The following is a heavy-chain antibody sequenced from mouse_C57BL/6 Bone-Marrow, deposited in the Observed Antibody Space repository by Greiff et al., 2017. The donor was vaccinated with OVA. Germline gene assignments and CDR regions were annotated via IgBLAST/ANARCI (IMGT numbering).Heavy chain of an antibody. V-gene: IGHV5-4*03. CDR1: GFTFSSYA. D-gene: IGHD1-1*01. Sequence: EVKLVESGGGLVKPGGSLKLSCAASGFTFSSYAMSWVRQTPEKRLEWVATISDGGSYTYYPDNVKGRFTISRDNAKNNLYLQMSHLKSEDTAMYYCARHYYGSTPAWFAYWGQGTLVTVSA. CDR2: ISDGGSYT. J-gene: IGHJ3*01. CDR3: ARHYYGSTPAWFAY.